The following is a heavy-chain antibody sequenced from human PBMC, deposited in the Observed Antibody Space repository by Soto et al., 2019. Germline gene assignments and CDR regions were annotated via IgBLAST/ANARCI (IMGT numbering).Heavy chain of an antibody. Sequence: QVTLKESGPVLVKPTETLTLTCTVSGFSLSNARMGVSWIRQPPGKALEWLAHIFSNDEKSYSTSLKSRLTISKDTSKSQVVLTMTNMDPVDTATYYCARIRGDGYPGWYFDYWGQGTLVTVSS. D-gene: IGHD5-12*01. V-gene: IGHV2-26*01. CDR3: ARIRGDGYPGWYFDY. J-gene: IGHJ4*02. CDR2: IFSNDEK. CDR1: GFSLSNARMG.